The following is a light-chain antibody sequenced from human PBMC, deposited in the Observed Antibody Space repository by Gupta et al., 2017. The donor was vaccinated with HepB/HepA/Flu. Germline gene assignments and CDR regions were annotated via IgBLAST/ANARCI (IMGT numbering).Light chain of an antibody. V-gene: IGKV3-20*01. CDR3: QQYGTAPV. CDR1: QNVVTNF. CDR2: GAS. J-gene: IGKJ4*01. Sequence: EIVLTQSPGTLSLSPGERATLSCTASQNVVTNFLAWYQQRPGQAPRRLIYGASNRATGIPDRFTGSGSGTDFTLTITRLEPEDSAVYYCQQYGTAPVFGGGTKVEIK.